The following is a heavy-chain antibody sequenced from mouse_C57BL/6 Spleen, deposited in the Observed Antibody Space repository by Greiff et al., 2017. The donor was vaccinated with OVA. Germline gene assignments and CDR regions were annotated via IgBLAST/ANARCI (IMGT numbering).Heavy chain of an antibody. CDR1: GYAFSSSW. CDR2: IYPGDGDT. J-gene: IGHJ2*01. Sequence: QVQLQQSGPELVKPGASVKISCKASGYAFSSSWMNWVKQRPGKGLEWIGRIYPGDGDTNYNGKFKGKATLTADKSSSTAYMQLSSLTSKDSAVYFCASELNYFDYWGQGTTLTVSS. CDR3: ASELNYFDY. V-gene: IGHV1-82*01.